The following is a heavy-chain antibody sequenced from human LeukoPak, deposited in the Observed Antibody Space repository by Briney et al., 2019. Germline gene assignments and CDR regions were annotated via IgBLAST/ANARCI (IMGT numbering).Heavy chain of an antibody. CDR3: ARGGSGYYSHFDY. CDR2: ISGSGGTT. Sequence: PGGSLRLSCATSGFTFSTYAMSWVRQAPGKGLEWVSAISGSGGTTYYADSVKGRFTISRDNSKNTLYLQMNSLRAEDTAIYYCARGGSGYYSHFDYWGQGTLVTVSS. D-gene: IGHD3-22*01. J-gene: IGHJ4*02. V-gene: IGHV3-23*01. CDR1: GFTFSTYA.